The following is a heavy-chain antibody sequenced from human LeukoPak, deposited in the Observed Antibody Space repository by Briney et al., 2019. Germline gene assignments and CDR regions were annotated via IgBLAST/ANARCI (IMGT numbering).Heavy chain of an antibody. V-gene: IGHV3-23*01. CDR2: IGSSGSST. D-gene: IGHD6-13*01. J-gene: IGHJ4*02. CDR3: AKAWYVAAGQYYFDY. Sequence: GGSLRLSCAASGFTFSDYAMSWVRQAPGKGLEWVSLIGSSGSSTYYADSVKGRFTISRDNSKNTLYLQMNSLRAEDTAVYYCAKAWYVAAGQYYFDYWGQGTLVTVSS. CDR1: GFTFSDYA.